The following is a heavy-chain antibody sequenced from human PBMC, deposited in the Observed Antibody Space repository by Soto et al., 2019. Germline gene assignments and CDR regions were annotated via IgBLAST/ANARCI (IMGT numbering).Heavy chain of an antibody. J-gene: IGHJ5*02. Sequence: EVQLVESXXGXXXXXXXLXLSCAASGFTFSSYSMNWVRQAPGKGLEWVSYISSSSXTIYYXDSVKGRFTISRDNAKNSLYLQMNSLRAEDTAVYYCARHPERIAEIGWFDPWGQGTLVTVSS. CDR1: GFTFSSYS. CDR2: ISSSSXTI. V-gene: IGHV3-48*01. CDR3: ARHPERIAEIGWFDP. D-gene: IGHD6-13*01.